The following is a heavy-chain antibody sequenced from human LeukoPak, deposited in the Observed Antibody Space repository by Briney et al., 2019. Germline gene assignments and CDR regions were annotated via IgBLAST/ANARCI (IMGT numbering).Heavy chain of an antibody. CDR2: LSVSGITT. D-gene: IGHD6-19*01. V-gene: IGHV3-23*01. CDR3: AKGIYSSGWSYFDY. Sequence: PGGSLRLSCAASGFTFSNSAMSWVRQAPGKGLEWVSTLSVSGITTYYADSVKGRFPISRDNSKNTLYLQMNSLRAEDTAVYYCAKGIYSSGWSYFDYWGHGTLVTVSS. CDR1: GFTFSNSA. J-gene: IGHJ4*01.